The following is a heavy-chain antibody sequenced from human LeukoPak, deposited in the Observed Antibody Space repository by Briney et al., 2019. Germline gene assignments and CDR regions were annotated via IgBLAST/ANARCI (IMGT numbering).Heavy chain of an antibody. CDR3: ARPQRSKDVLRYFDWLSQPAYFDY. D-gene: IGHD3-9*01. CDR1: GFTFSDYY. J-gene: IGHJ4*02. V-gene: IGHV3-11*06. Sequence: GGSLRLSCVASGFTFSDYYMSWIRQAPGKGLERVSYISSSSSYTNYADSVKGRFTISRDNAKNSLYLQMNSLRAEDTAVYYCARPQRSKDVLRYFDWLSQPAYFDYWGQGTLVTVSS. CDR2: ISSSSSYT.